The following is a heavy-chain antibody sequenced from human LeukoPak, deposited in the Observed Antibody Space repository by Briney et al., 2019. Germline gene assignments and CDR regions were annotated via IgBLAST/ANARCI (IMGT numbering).Heavy chain of an antibody. Sequence: SQTLSLTCTVSGDSISSGDYYWSWIRQPAGKGLEWIGRISSSGSTNYNPSLKSRVTISVDTSKNQFSLKLSSVTAADTAVYYCARSPPRYNWNYGPGHGYYYYYYMDVWGKGTTVTVSS. CDR2: ISSSGST. CDR3: ARSPPRYNWNYGPGHGYYYYYYMDV. D-gene: IGHD1-7*01. J-gene: IGHJ6*03. V-gene: IGHV4-61*02. CDR1: GDSISSGDYY.